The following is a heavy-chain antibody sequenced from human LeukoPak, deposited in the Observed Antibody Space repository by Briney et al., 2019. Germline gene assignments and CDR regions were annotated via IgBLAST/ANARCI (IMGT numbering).Heavy chain of an antibody. CDR3: AREGATSELLGYFDY. J-gene: IGHJ4*02. V-gene: IGHV1-69*05. CDR1: GGTFSSYA. Sequence: SVKVSCKASGGTFSSYAISWVRQAPGQGLEWMGGIIPIFGTANYAQKFQGRVTITTDESASTAYMELSSLRSEDTAVYYCAREGATSELLGYFDYWGQGTLVTVSS. D-gene: IGHD1-26*01. CDR2: IIPIFGTA.